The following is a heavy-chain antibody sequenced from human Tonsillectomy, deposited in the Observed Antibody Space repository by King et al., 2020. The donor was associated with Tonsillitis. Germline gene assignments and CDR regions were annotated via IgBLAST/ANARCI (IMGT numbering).Heavy chain of an antibody. Sequence: VQLVESGGGLVKPGGSLRLSCAASGFTFSDYYMSWIRQAPGKGLEWVSYISSSGSTIYYADSVKGRFTISRDNAKNSLLLQMNILTAEDTAVHYCARDEFLVAATGGLFDYWGQGTLVTVSS. J-gene: IGHJ4*02. CDR3: ARDEFLVAATGGLFDY. D-gene: IGHD2-15*01. CDR2: ISSSGSTI. V-gene: IGHV3-11*01. CDR1: GFTFSDYY.